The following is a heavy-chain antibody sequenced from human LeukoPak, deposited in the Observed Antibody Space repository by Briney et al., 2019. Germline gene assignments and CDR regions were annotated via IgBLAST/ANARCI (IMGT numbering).Heavy chain of an antibody. J-gene: IGHJ4*02. V-gene: IGHV4-34*01. CDR3: ARMSSSPSGPFDY. CDR1: GGSFSGCY. D-gene: IGHD6-6*01. CDR2: INHSGST. Sequence: PSETLSLTCAVYGGSFSGCYWSWIRQPPGKGLEWIGEINHSGSTNYNPSLKSRVTISVDTSKNQFSLKLSSVTAADTAVYYCARMSSSPSGPFDYWGQGTLVTVSS.